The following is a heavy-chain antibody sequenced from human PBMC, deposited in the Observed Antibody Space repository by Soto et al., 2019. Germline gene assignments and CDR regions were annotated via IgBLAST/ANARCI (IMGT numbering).Heavy chain of an antibody. CDR2: IDPYDTGI. J-gene: IGHJ4*02. CDR1: GFTFSKYW. Sequence: GGSLRLSCAASGFTFSKYWFHWVRQAPGKGLMWVSRIDPYDTGITYADSVKGRFTISRDNARNTLYLQMDSLTAEDTVVYYCARDMTGADDYLGQGTLVTVSS. CDR3: ARDMTGADDY. V-gene: IGHV3-74*01. D-gene: IGHD3-9*01.